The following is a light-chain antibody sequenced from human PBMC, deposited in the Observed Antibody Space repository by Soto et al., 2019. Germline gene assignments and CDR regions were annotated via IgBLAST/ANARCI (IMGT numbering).Light chain of an antibody. J-gene: IGKJ3*01. CDR3: QQYGSSPL. CDR1: QSVSSSY. V-gene: IGKV3-20*01. CDR2: GAS. Sequence: EIVLTQSPGTLSLSPGERATLSCRASQSVSSSYLAWYQQKPGQAPRLLIYGASSRATGIPDRFSGSVSGTDVTLTSSRLEPEDFAVYYCQQYGSSPLFGPGTKVDI.